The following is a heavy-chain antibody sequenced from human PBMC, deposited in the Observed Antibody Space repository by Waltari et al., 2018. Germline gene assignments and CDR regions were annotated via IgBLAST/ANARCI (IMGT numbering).Heavy chain of an antibody. CDR3: ATNYLDPFDY. V-gene: IGHV1-24*01. CDR2: FDPEDGET. CDR1: GYTFTSYA. D-gene: IGHD1-7*01. Sequence: QVQLVQSGAEVKKPGASVKVSCKASGYTFTSYAMHWVRQAPGKGLEWMGGFDPEDGETIYAQKFQGRVTMTEDTSTDTAYMELSSLRSEDTAVYYCATNYLDPFDYWGQGTLVTVSS. J-gene: IGHJ4*02.